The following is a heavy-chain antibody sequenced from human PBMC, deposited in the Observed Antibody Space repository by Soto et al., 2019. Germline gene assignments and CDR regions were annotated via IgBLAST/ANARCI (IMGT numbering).Heavy chain of an antibody. V-gene: IGHV1-46*01. CDR1: GYTFTSYY. J-gene: IGHJ6*02. D-gene: IGHD1-1*01. Sequence: ASVKVSCKASGYTFTSYYMHWVRQAPGQGLEWMGIINPSGGSTSYAQKFQGRVTMTRDTSTSTVYMELSSLRSEDTAVYYCARGDWNPPPAYYYYGMDVWGQGTTVTVSS. CDR3: ARGDWNPPPAYYYYGMDV. CDR2: INPSGGST.